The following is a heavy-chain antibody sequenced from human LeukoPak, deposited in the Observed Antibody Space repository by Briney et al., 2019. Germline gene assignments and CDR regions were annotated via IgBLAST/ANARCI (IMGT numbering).Heavy chain of an antibody. D-gene: IGHD3-22*01. V-gene: IGHV3-30*04. Sequence: GGSLRLSCAASGFTFSSYAMHWVRQAPGKGLEWVAVISYDRSLKYYADSVKGRFIISSDNSKNMVFLQMNSLRVEDTALYYCVKAIDSGGYNFERGANYWGQGTLVTVSS. CDR1: GFTFSSYA. J-gene: IGHJ4*02. CDR2: ISYDRSLK. CDR3: VKAIDSGGYNFERGANY.